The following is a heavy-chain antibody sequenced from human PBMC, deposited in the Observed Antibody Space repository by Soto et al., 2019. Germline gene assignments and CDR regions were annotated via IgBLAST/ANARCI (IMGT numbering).Heavy chain of an antibody. Sequence: GASVKVSCKASGYTFTSYGISWVRQAPGQGLEWMGWISAYNGNTNYAQKLQGRVTMTTDTSTSTAYMELRSLRSDDTAVYYCARDLTAMAQYRSSWADYWGQGTLVTVYS. CDR1: GYTFTSYG. V-gene: IGHV1-18*04. D-gene: IGHD6-13*01. J-gene: IGHJ4*02. CDR2: ISAYNGNT. CDR3: ARDLTAMAQYRSSWADY.